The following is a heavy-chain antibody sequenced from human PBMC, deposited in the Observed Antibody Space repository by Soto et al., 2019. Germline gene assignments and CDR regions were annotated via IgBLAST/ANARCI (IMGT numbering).Heavy chain of an antibody. D-gene: IGHD3-22*01. J-gene: IGHJ4*02. CDR2: IYYSGST. CDR1: GGSISSGGYY. Sequence: KASETLSLTCTVSGGSISSGGYYWSWIRQHPGKGLEWIGYIYYSGSTYYNPSLKSRVTISVDTSKNQFSLKLSSVTAADTAVYYCARLRHDSSGYSFDYWGQGTLVTVSS. V-gene: IGHV4-31*03. CDR3: ARLRHDSSGYSFDY.